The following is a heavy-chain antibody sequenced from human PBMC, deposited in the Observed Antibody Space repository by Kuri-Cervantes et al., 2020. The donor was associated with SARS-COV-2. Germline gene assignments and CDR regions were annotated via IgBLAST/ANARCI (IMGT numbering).Heavy chain of an antibody. J-gene: IGHJ4*02. CDR2: ISSGSYIT. Sequence: GESLKISCAASGFTFSSYAMSWVREAPGKGLEWVAAISSGSYITHYADSVKGRFTISRDNAKNSLYLQMNSLRAEDTAVYYCASGEIAASGTIYYFDYWGQGTLVTVSS. CDR1: GFTFSSYA. D-gene: IGHD1-7*01. V-gene: IGHV3-23*01. CDR3: ASGEIAASGTIYYFDY.